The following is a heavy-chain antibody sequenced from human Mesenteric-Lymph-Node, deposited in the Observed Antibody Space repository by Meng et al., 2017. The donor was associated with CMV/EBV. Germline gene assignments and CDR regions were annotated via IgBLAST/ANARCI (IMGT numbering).Heavy chain of an antibody. V-gene: IGHV3-30*02. CDR3: AKDLIGAVAGNFYYYYGMDV. J-gene: IGHJ6*02. Sequence: GESLKISCAASGVSFSSYGMHWVRQAPGKGLEWVAFIRYDGSNENYADSVKGRFTTSRDNSKNTLYLQMNSLRAEDTAVYYCAKDLIGAVAGNFYYYYGMDVWGQGTAVTVSS. D-gene: IGHD6-19*01. CDR1: GVSFSSYG. CDR2: IRYDGSNE.